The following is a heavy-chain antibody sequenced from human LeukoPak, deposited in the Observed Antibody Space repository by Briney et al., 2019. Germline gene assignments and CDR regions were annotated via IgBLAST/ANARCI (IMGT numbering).Heavy chain of an antibody. V-gene: IGHV4-34*01. CDR3: ARGGRDTSAFGRDTSALYNPLRFDY. D-gene: IGHD1-1*01. CDR2: INHRGST. Sequence: PSETLSLTCAVYGESFRGYYWSWLRQPPGKGLEWIGEINHRGSTNCNPSLKSRVTISVDTSKNQFSLKLTSVTAADTAVYYCARGGRDTSAFGRDTSALYNPLRFDYWGQGTLVIVSS. J-gene: IGHJ4*02. CDR1: GESFRGYY.